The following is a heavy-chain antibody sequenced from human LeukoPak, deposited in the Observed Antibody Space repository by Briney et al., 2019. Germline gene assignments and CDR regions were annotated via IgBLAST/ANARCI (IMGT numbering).Heavy chain of an antibody. J-gene: IGHJ4*02. Sequence: GGSLRLSCAASGFTFADYYMSWIRQAPGKGLDWISYISSSSSYTNYADSVKGRFTISRDDAKNSLLLQMNSLRADDTAVYYCARAGRTLELRLHFDYWGQGTLVTVSS. D-gene: IGHD1-7*01. CDR2: ISSSSSYT. CDR3: ARAGRTLELRLHFDY. CDR1: GFTFADYY. V-gene: IGHV3-11*06.